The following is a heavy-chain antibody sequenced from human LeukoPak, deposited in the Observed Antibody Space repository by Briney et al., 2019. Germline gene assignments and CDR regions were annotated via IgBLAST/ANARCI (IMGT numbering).Heavy chain of an antibody. CDR2: INNDGRST. CDR3: ARGDYHVDY. CDR1: GFTPSINY. J-gene: IGHJ4*02. Sequence: PGGSLRLSCAASGFTPSINYMICVRQAPGKGLVWGSRINNDGRSTIYTDPVRGRFTISRDNAKNTVYLEMNSLRAEDTAVYYCARGDYHVDYWGQGTLVTVSS. D-gene: IGHD3-16*01. V-gene: IGHV3-74*01.